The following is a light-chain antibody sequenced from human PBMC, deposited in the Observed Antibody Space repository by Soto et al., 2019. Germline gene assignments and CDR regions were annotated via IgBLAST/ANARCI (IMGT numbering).Light chain of an antibody. Sequence: QSVLTQPPSVSGSPGQSVTISCTGTSGDVGSYNRVSWYQQPPGTAPKLMISEVSNRPSGVPDRFSGSKSGNTASLTISGLQAEDEADYYCSSFTSSSTLIFGGGTKLTVL. CDR2: EVS. J-gene: IGLJ2*01. V-gene: IGLV2-18*02. CDR3: SSFTSSSTLI. CDR1: SGDVGSYNR.